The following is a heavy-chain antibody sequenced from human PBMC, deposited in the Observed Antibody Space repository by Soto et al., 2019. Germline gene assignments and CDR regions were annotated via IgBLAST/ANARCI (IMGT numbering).Heavy chain of an antibody. V-gene: IGHV3-48*01. Sequence: GGSLRLSCVASGFTLSTYGMNWVRQAPGKGLEWVSYIGLGSSTKYYADSVEGRFTISRDNAKNSLYLQMNSLRAEDTAVFYCARDQLYYNDISGRPLNAFDVWGQGTMVTVS. CDR1: GFTLSTYG. CDR2: IGLGSSTK. D-gene: IGHD3-22*01. CDR3: ARDQLYYNDISGRPLNAFDV. J-gene: IGHJ3*01.